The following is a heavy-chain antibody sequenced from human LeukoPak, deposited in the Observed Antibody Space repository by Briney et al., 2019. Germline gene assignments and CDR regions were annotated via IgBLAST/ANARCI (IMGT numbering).Heavy chain of an antibody. CDR1: GDSISSNNYS. CDR3: ARQYYYYYMDV. CDR2: IHYSGST. V-gene: IGHV4-39*01. Sequence: SETLSLTCTVSGDSISSNNYSWGWIRQPPGKGLEWIGSIHYSGSTYYNPSLKSRVTISVDTSKNQFSLQLSSVTAADTASYCCARQYYYYYMDVWGKGTTVTVSS. J-gene: IGHJ6*03.